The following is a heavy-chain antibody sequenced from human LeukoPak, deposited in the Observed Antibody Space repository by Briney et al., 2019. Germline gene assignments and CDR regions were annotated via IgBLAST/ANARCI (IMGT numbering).Heavy chain of an antibody. CDR2: IYISGST. CDR3: ASSPIEDAFDI. CDR1: GDSISSANYY. Sequence: SSETLSLTCTVSGDSISSANYYWSWIRQPAGKGLEWIGHIYISGSTNYNPSLKSRVIISVDTSTNQFSLKLGSVTAADTAVYYCASSPIEDAFDIWGQGTMVTVSS. J-gene: IGHJ3*02. V-gene: IGHV4-61*09. D-gene: IGHD3-22*01.